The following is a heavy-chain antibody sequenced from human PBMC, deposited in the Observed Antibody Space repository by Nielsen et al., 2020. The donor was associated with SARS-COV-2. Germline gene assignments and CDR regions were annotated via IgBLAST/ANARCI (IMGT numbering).Heavy chain of an antibody. CDR3: ARGACSSTSCYVDYYYYYMDV. J-gene: IGHJ6*03. Sequence: SETLSLTCTVSGGSISSGDYYWSWIRQPPGKGLEWIGYIYYSGSTYYNPSLKSRVTISVDKSKNQFSLKLSSVTAADTAVYYCARGACSSTSCYVDYYYYYMDVWGKGTTVTVSS. V-gene: IGHV4-30-4*01. D-gene: IGHD2-2*01. CDR1: GGSISSGDYY. CDR2: IYYSGST.